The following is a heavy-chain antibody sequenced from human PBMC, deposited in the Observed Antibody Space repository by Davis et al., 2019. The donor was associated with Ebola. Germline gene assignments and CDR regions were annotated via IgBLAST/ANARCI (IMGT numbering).Heavy chain of an antibody. CDR1: GYTFTGYN. Sequence: ASVKVSCKASGYTFTGYNIHWVRQAPGHGLEWMGRIISNIGDTNYAQNFQGRVTMTRDTSISTAYMELSSLTSDDTAVYFCARGHNYGHDYWGQGTLVTVSS. CDR2: IISNIGDT. CDR3: ARGHNYGHDY. V-gene: IGHV1-2*06. D-gene: IGHD5-18*01. J-gene: IGHJ4*02.